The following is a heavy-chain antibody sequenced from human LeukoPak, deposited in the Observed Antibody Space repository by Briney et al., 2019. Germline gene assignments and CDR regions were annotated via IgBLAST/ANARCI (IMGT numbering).Heavy chain of an antibody. J-gene: IGHJ3*02. D-gene: IGHD6-25*01. CDR3: ARDTGFSSGWPDSFDI. CDR1: GGSISSGDYY. CDR2: IYYSGST. V-gene: IGHV4-30-4*02. Sequence: SETLSLTCTVSGGSISSGDYYWTWIRQPPGKGLEWIGYIYYSGSTHYNPSLKSRVTISVDTSKNQFSLKLNSVTAADTAVYYCARDTGFSSGWPDSFDIWGQGTMVTVSS.